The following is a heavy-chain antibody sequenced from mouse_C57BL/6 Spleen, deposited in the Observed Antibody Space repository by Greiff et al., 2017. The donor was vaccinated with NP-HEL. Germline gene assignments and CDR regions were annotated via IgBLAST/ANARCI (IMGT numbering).Heavy chain of an antibody. CDR2: IYPGSGST. Sequence: QVQLQQPGAELVKPGASVKMSCKASGYTFTSYWITWVKQRPGQGLEWIGDIYPGSGSTNYNEKFKSKATLTVDTSSSTAYMQLSSLTSGDSAVYYCANWDEGYAMDYWGQGTSVTVSS. D-gene: IGHD4-1*01. J-gene: IGHJ4*01. V-gene: IGHV1-55*01. CDR3: ANWDEGYAMDY. CDR1: GYTFTSYW.